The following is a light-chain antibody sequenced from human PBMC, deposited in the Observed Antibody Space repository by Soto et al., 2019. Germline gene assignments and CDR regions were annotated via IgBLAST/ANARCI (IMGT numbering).Light chain of an antibody. V-gene: IGKV3-20*01. CDR1: QSVSSSY. CDR3: QQYGSSPMYT. J-gene: IGKJ2*01. CDR2: GAS. Sequence: EIVLTQSPGTLSLSPGERATLSCRASQSVSSSYLAWYQQKPGQAPRLLIYGASSMATDIPDRFSGSGSGTDFTITISRLEPEDFAVYYCQQYGSSPMYTFGQGTKLDIK.